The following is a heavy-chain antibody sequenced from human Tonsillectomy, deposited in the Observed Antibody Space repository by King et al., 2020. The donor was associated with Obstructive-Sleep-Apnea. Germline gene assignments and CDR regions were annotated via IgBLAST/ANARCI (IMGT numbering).Heavy chain of an antibody. Sequence: QLVQSGGGVVQPGRSLRLPCAASRFTFNSYGMHWVRQAPGKGLDCVAVISYDGRKKYYADSVKVRFTISRDNSKNTLYLQMSSLRAEDTAVYYCAKDMTTAYGDYYGMDVWGQGTTVTISS. CDR1: RFTFNSYG. J-gene: IGHJ6*02. D-gene: IGHD3-9*01. V-gene: IGHV3-30*18. CDR2: ISYDGRKK. CDR3: AKDMTTAYGDYYGMDV.